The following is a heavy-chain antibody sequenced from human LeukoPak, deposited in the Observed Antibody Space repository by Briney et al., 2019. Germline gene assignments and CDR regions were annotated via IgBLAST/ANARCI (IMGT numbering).Heavy chain of an antibody. D-gene: IGHD3-10*01. V-gene: IGHV4-38-2*02. Sequence: SETLSLTCTVSGYSVTGGYYWGWIRQPPGKGLEWVGSVYHSGTTYYNPSLKSRVTIAADTSKNQFSLILTSATAADMAVYDCARDCYCGSSNYHLDDWGQGTLVTVSS. J-gene: IGHJ4*02. CDR3: ARDCYCGSSNYHLDD. CDR1: GYSVTGGYY. CDR2: VYHSGTT.